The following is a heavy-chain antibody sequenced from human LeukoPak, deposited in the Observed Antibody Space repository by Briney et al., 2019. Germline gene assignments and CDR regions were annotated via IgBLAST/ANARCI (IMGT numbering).Heavy chain of an antibody. V-gene: IGHV3-15*01. CDR3: TTEYYDYVWGSYPYYFDY. D-gene: IGHD3-16*02. CDR2: IKSKTDGGTT. J-gene: IGHJ4*02. CDR1: GFTFSNAW. Sequence: PGGSLRLSCAASGFTFSNAWMSWVRQAPGKGLEWVGRIKSKTDGGTTDYAAPVKGRFTISRDDSKNTLYLQMNSLKTEDTAVYYYTTEYYDYVWGSYPYYFDYWGQGTLVTVSS.